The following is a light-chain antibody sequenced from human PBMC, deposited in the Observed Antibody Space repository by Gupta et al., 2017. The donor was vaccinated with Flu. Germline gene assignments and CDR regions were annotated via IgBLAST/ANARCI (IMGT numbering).Light chain of an antibody. CDR1: SGDLGGYKY. J-gene: IGLJ2*01. CDR3: SSYTNTNTLVV. CDR2: EVR. V-gene: IGLV2-14*01. Sequence: SALTQPASVSGSPGQSIPISCTGSSGDLGGYKYVSWYQQHPGRAPKLIIFEVRNRPSGVSNRFSGSKSGNTVSLIISGLEAEDEGDYYCSSYTNTNTLVVFGGGTKLTVL.